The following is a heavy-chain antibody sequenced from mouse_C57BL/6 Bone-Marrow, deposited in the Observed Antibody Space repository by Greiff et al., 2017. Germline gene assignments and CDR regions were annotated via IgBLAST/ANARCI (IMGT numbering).Heavy chain of an antibody. V-gene: IGHV14-2*01. D-gene: IGHD1-1*01. CDR1: GFNIKDYY. Sequence: EVKLQESGAELVKPGASVKLSCTASGFNIKDYYMHWVKQRTEQGLEWIGRIDPEDGETKYAPKFQGKATITADTSSNTAYLQLSSLTSEDTAVYYCAPTTVVHYYAMDYWGQGTSVTCSS. CDR2: IDPEDGET. CDR3: APTTVVHYYAMDY. J-gene: IGHJ4*01.